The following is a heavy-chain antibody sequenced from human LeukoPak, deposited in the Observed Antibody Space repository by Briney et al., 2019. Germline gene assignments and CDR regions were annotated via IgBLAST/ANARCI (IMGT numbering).Heavy chain of an antibody. CDR3: AKDNRRHYTRGPNPDSLH. V-gene: IGHV3-9*01. D-gene: IGHD2-2*02. CDR2: ISWNSGSI. CDR1: GFIFNNYA. Sequence: PGGSLRLSCAGSGFIFNNYAMHWVRQPPGKGLEWVSGISWNSGSIDYADSLKGRFTISRDNAKNSLYLQMNSLRVEDTAFYYCAKDNRRHYTRGPNPDSLHWGQGALVTVSS. J-gene: IGHJ4*02.